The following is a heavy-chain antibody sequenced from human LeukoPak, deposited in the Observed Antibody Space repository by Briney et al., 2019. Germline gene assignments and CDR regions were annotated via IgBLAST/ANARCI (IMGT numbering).Heavy chain of an antibody. CDR2: ISWNSGSI. D-gene: IGHD5-12*01. V-gene: IGHV3-9*01. J-gene: IGHJ4*02. CDR1: GFTFDDYA. Sequence: PGRSLRLSCAASGFTFDDYAMHWVRQAPGKGLEWVSGISWNSGSIGYADSAKGGFTISRDNAKNSLYLQMNSLRAEDTALYYCAKDMGGYNNYWGQGTLVTVSS. CDR3: AKDMGGYNNY.